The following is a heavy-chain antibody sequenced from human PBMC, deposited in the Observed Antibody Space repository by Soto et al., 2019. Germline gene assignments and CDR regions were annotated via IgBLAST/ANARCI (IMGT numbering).Heavy chain of an antibody. CDR3: VTRNPQYFHGLFDY. D-gene: IGHD2-2*01. Sequence: GGSLRLSCAASGFTFINAWMNWVRQAPGKGLEWVGRIKSKDEGGTADYAAPVKGRFTISRDDSIDTLYLQMNSLKTEDTAVYYCVTRNPQYFHGLFDYWGQGALVTVSS. CDR1: GFTFINAW. CDR2: IKSKDEGGTA. J-gene: IGHJ4*02. V-gene: IGHV3-15*07.